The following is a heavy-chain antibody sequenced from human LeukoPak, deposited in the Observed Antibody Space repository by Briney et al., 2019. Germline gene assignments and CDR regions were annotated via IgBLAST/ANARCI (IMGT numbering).Heavy chain of an antibody. CDR1: GGTFSSYA. D-gene: IGHD4-23*01. V-gene: IGHV1-69*05. Sequence: SVKVSCKASGGTFSSYAISWVRQAPGQGLEWMGGIIPIFGTANYAQKFQGRVTITTDESTSTAYMELSSLRSEDTAVYYCARGSGYGGNSIYFDYWGQGTLVTVSS. J-gene: IGHJ4*02. CDR2: IIPIFGTA. CDR3: ARGSGYGGNSIYFDY.